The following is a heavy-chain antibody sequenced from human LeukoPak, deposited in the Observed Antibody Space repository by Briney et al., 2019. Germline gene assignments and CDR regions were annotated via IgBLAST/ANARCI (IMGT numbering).Heavy chain of an antibody. CDR2: IYYSGST. J-gene: IGHJ4*02. Sequence: SETLSLTCTVSGGSISSYYWSWIRQPPGKGLEWIGYIYYSGSTNYNPSLKSRVTISVDTSKNQFSLKLSSVTAADTAVYYCARIGYSSGWYVDYWGQGTLVTVSS. D-gene: IGHD6-19*01. V-gene: IGHV4-59*01. CDR1: GGSISSYY. CDR3: ARIGYSSGWYVDY.